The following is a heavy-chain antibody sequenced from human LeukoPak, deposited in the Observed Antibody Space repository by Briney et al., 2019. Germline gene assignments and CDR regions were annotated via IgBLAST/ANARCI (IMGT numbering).Heavy chain of an antibody. V-gene: IGHV3-30*18. CDR1: GFTFSSYG. Sequence: GRSLRLSCAASGFTFSSYGMHWVRQAPGKGLEWVAVISFDGSNKYYADSVKGRFTMSRDNSKNTLYLQMNSLRAEDTAVYYCAKCPSPVTTWGYFDYWGRGTLVTVSS. J-gene: IGHJ4*02. CDR3: AKCPSPVTTWGYFDY. CDR2: ISFDGSNK. D-gene: IGHD4-17*01.